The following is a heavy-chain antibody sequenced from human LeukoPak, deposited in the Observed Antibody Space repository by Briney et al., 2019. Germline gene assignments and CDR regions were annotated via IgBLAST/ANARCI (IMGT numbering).Heavy chain of an antibody. D-gene: IGHD4-17*01. J-gene: IGHJ5*02. V-gene: IGHV1-2*02. CDR2: INPNSGGT. CDR1: GYTFTDYY. Sequence: ASVKVSCKASGYTFTDYYMHWVRQAPGQGLEWMGWINPNSGGTNYAQKFQGRVTMTRDTSISTAYMELSRLRSDDTAVYYCARVRDYGEYNWFDPWGQGTLVTVFS. CDR3: ARVRDYGEYNWFDP.